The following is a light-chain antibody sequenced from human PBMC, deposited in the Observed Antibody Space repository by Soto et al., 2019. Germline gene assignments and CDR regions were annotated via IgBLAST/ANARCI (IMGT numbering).Light chain of an antibody. CDR2: SNN. CDR1: SSNIGSNT. V-gene: IGLV1-44*01. Sequence: QPVLTQPPSASGTPGQRVTISCSGSSSNIGSNTVNWYQQLPGTAPKLLNYSNNQRPSGVPDRFSGSKSGTSASLAISGLQSEDEADYYCAAWDDSLNVNVVFGGGTKLTVL. J-gene: IGLJ2*01. CDR3: AAWDDSLNVNVV.